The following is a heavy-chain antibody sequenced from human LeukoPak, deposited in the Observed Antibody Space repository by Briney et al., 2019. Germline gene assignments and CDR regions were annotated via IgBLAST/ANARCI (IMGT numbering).Heavy chain of an antibody. CDR2: IKQDGSEK. CDR1: GFTFSSYW. J-gene: IGHJ4*02. V-gene: IGHV3-7*01. D-gene: IGHD1-7*01. Sequence: GGSLRLSCAVSGFTFSSYWMSWVRQAPGKGLEWVANIKQDGSEKYYVDSVKGRFTISRDNAKNSLYLQMNSLRAEDTAVYYCASERTTGDYFDYWGQGTLVTVSS. CDR3: ASERTTGDYFDY.